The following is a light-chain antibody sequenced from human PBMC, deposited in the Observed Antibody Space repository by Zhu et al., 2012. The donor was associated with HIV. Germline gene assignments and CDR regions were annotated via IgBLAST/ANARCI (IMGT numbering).Light chain of an antibody. CDR2: FAS. V-gene: IGKV1-39*01. J-gene: IGKJ2*01. CDR1: QSISTY. CDR3: QHTYSSPYT. Sequence: DIQMTQSPPSLSASIGDRVTITCRASQSISTYLNWYQQKPGRAPNLLIYFASTLQSGAPLRFSGSGSGTEFTLTISSLQPEDFATYFCQHTYSSPYTFGPGTRLDI.